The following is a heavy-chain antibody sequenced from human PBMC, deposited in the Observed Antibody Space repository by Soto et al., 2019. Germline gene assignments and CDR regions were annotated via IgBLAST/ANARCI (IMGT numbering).Heavy chain of an antibody. D-gene: IGHD4-17*01. Sequence: SETLSLSCTVSGGSISSSSYYWGWIRQPPGKGLEWIGNIYYSGSTNYNPSLKSRVTISVDTSKNQFSLKLSSVTAADTAVYYCARGHDYGNAFDIWGQGTMVTVSS. CDR1: GGSISSSSYY. V-gene: IGHV4-39*07. CDR2: IYYSGST. CDR3: ARGHDYGNAFDI. J-gene: IGHJ3*02.